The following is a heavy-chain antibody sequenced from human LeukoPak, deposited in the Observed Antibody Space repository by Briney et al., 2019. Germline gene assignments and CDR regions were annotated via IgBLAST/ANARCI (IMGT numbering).Heavy chain of an antibody. D-gene: IGHD6-6*01. CDR2: IHHSGST. Sequence: SETLSLTCAVYGGSFSDYYWSWIRQPPGKGLEWIGEIHHSGSTNYNPSLKSRVTVSVDTSKNQFSLKLSSVTAADTAVYYCARVGAGRLGPIYYYYYYMDVWGKGTTVTVSS. J-gene: IGHJ6*03. CDR3: ARVGAGRLGPIYYYYYYMDV. V-gene: IGHV4-34*01. CDR1: GGSFSDYY.